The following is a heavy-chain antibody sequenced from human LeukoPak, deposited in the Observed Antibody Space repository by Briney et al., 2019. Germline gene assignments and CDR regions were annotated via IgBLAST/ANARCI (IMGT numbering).Heavy chain of an antibody. J-gene: IGHJ4*02. V-gene: IGHV3-23*01. CDR3: ATVSGVWYYFHY. D-gene: IGHD2-15*01. Sequence: GGSLRLSCAASGFTFSSYAMSWVRQAPGKGLEWVSDISGSGGSTYYADSVKGRFTISRDKSKNTLYLQMNSLRAEDTAIYYCATVSGVWYYFHYWGQGTLLTVSS. CDR2: ISGSGGST. CDR1: GFTFSSYA.